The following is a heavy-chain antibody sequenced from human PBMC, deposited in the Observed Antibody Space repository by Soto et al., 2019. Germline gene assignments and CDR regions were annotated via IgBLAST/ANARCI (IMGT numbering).Heavy chain of an antibody. CDR2: ISSSSSYI. V-gene: IGHV3-21*01. J-gene: IGHJ3*02. D-gene: IGHD3-10*01. CDR3: ARDRGPVFDI. CDR1: GFTFSSYS. Sequence: LSCAASGFTFSSYSMKWVRQAPGKGLEWVSSISSSSSYIYYADSVKGRFTNSRDNAKNSLYLQMNSLIAEDTAIYYSARDRGPVFDIWGQGTIVTV.